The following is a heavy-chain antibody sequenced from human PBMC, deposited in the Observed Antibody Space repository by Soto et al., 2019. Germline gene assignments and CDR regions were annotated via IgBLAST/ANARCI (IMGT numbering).Heavy chain of an antibody. J-gene: IGHJ4*02. CDR1: GFTFSNYW. CDR2: ISPDGGVK. Sequence: WGSLRLSCAASGFTFSNYWMVWVRQAPGKGLEWVANISPDGGVKYYVDSVKGRFTVSRDNAKNSLYLQMNSLSAEDTAMYYCARPYSDYWGQGTLVTVSS. V-gene: IGHV3-7*05. CDR3: ARPYSDY. D-gene: IGHD2-21*01.